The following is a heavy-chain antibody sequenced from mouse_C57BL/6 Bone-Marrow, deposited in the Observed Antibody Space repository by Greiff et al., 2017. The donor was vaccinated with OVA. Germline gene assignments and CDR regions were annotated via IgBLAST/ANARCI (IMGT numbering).Heavy chain of an antibody. D-gene: IGHD2-3*01. CDR1: GYTFTSYW. J-gene: IGHJ3*01. CDR2: IHPNSGST. CDR3: ARLLYFWFAY. V-gene: IGHV1-64*01. Sequence: QVQLKQPGAELVKPGASVKLSCKASGYTFTSYWMHWVKQRPGQGLEWIGMIHPNSGSTNYNEKFKSKATLTVDKSSSTAYMQLSSLTSEDSAVYYCARLLYFWFAYWGQGTLVTVSA.